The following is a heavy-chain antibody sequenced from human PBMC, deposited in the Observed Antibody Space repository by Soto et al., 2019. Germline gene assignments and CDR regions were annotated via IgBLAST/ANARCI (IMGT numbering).Heavy chain of an antibody. Sequence: ASVKVSCKASGYTFTSYGISWVRQAPGQGLEWMGWISAYNGNTNYAQKLQGRVTMTTDTSTSTAYMELRSLRSDDTAVYYCARDQHGAEAGGYYYGMDVWGQGTTVTVSS. CDR1: GYTFTSYG. J-gene: IGHJ6*02. CDR2: ISAYNGNT. CDR3: ARDQHGAEAGGYYYGMDV. D-gene: IGHD6-13*01. V-gene: IGHV1-18*04.